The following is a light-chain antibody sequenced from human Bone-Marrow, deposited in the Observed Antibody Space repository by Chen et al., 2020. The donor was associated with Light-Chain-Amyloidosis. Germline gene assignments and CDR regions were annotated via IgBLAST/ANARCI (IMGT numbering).Light chain of an antibody. CDR3: QHFNSYRFT. CDR1: QGISRA. J-gene: IGKJ3*01. V-gene: IGKV1-13*02. Sequence: AIQLTQSPSSLSASVGDRVTITCRASQGISRALAWYQQKSGKSPKLLISDASNLESGVPSRFSGSGSGTDFSLPISSLQPEDFATYYCQHFNSYRFTFGPGTKVDLK. CDR2: DAS.